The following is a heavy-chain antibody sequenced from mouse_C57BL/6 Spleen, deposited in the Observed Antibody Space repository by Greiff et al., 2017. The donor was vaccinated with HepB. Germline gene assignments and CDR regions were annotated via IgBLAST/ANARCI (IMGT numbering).Heavy chain of an antibody. D-gene: IGHD1-1*01. Sequence: EVMLVESGGGLVKPGGSLKLSCAASGFTFSDYGMHWVRQAPEKGLEWVAYISSGSSTIYYADTVKGRFTISRDNAKNTLFLQMTSLRSEDTAMYYCARSAVYYYGSSHWYFDVWGTGTTVTVSS. J-gene: IGHJ1*03. V-gene: IGHV5-17*01. CDR3: ARSAVYYYGSSHWYFDV. CDR2: ISSGSSTI. CDR1: GFTFSDYG.